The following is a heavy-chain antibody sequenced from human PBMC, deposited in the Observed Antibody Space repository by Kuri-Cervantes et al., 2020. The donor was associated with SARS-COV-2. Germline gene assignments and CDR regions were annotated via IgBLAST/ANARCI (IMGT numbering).Heavy chain of an antibody. Sequence: GESLKISCAASGFTFSSYSMNWVRQAPGKGLEWVSYISSSSSTIYYADSVKGRFTISRDNAKNSLYLQMNSLRAEDTAVYYCARSLGLGGYYYYGMDVWGQGTTVTVSS. CDR1: GFTFSSYS. J-gene: IGHJ6*02. CDR2: ISSSSSTI. D-gene: IGHD3-10*01. CDR3: ARSLGLGGYYYYGMDV. V-gene: IGHV3-48*01.